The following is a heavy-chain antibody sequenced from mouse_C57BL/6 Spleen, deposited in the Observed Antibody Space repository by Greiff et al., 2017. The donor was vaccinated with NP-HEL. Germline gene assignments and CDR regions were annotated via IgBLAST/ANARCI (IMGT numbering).Heavy chain of an antibody. CDR3: ARRGTTVHYAMDY. CDR1: GFTFSDYG. V-gene: IGHV5-17*01. CDR2: ISSGSSTI. Sequence: EVQGVESGGGLVKPGGSLKLSCAASGFTFSDYGMHWVRQAPEKGLEWVAYISSGSSTIYYADTVKGRFTISRDNAKNTLVLQMTSLRSEDTAMYYWARRGTTVHYAMDYWGQGTSVTVSS. D-gene: IGHD1-1*01. J-gene: IGHJ4*01.